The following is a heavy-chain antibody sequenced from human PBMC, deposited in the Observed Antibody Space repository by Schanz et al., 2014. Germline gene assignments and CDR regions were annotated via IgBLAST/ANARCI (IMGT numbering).Heavy chain of an antibody. J-gene: IGHJ5*02. CDR3: STTPNFYASGTYSWFDP. CDR2: IKNNADGGTA. D-gene: IGHD3-10*01. V-gene: IGHV3-15*01. Sequence: VVESGGGLVKPGGSLRLSCAASGFPFSNAYMAWLRQVPGKGLEWVGHIKNNADGGTAHYAAPVKGRFTISRDDSKSAVYLQMSGLRTEDTAVYYCSTTPNFYASGTYSWFDPWGQGTRVTVSS. CDR1: GFPFSNAY.